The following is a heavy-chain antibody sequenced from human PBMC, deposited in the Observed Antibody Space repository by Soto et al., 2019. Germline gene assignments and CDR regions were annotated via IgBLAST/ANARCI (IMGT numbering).Heavy chain of an antibody. Sequence: SETLSLTCAVSGGSISSSNWWSWVRQPPGKGLEWIGEIYHSGSTNYNPSLKSRVTISVDKSKNQFSLKLSSVTAADTAVCYCARNYCGGDCSSTAGLDYWGQGTLVTVSS. V-gene: IGHV4-4*02. CDR2: IYHSGST. CDR3: ARNYCGGDCSSTAGLDY. CDR1: GGSISSSNW. J-gene: IGHJ4*02. D-gene: IGHD2-21*02.